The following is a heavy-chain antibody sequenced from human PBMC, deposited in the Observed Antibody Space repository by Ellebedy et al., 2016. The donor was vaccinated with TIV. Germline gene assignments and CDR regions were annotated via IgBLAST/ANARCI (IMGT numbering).Heavy chain of an antibody. D-gene: IGHD1-26*01. CDR2: IGAYNDNT. CDR1: GYTFTTYG. CDR3: ARAHGVGATGWFDS. Sequence: AASVKVSCKASGYTFTTYGISWVRQAPGQGLEWMGWIGAYNDNTNYAQKFQGRVTMTTDRSTSTAHMELRSLRSDDTAVYYCARAHGVGATGWFDSWGQGTLVTVSS. V-gene: IGHV1-18*04. J-gene: IGHJ5*01.